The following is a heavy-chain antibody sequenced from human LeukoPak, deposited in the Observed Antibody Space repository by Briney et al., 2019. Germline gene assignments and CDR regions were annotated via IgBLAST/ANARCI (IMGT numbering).Heavy chain of an antibody. D-gene: IGHD3-10*01. CDR3: ARGRITMVRGSLFDP. J-gene: IGHJ5*02. Sequence: GGSLRLSCAASGFTFSSYEMNWVRQAPGKGLEWVSYISSSGSTIYYADSVKGRFTNSRDNAKNSLYLQMNSLRAEDTAVYYCARGRITMVRGSLFDPWGQGTLVTVSS. V-gene: IGHV3-48*03. CDR2: ISSSGSTI. CDR1: GFTFSSYE.